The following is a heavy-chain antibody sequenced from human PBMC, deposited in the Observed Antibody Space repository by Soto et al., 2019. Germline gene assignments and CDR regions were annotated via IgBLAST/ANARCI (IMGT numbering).Heavy chain of an antibody. CDR3: AREGYSGYAGEFSREYYYYGMDV. Sequence: QVQLVQSGAEVKKPGASVKVSCKASGYTFTSYGISWVRQAPGQGLEWMGWISAYNGNTNYAQKLQGRVTTTTDTSTSTAYMELRSLRSDDTAVYYCAREGYSGYAGEFSREYYYYGMDVWGQGTTVTVSS. V-gene: IGHV1-18*04. J-gene: IGHJ6*02. CDR1: GYTFTSYG. CDR2: ISAYNGNT. D-gene: IGHD5-12*01.